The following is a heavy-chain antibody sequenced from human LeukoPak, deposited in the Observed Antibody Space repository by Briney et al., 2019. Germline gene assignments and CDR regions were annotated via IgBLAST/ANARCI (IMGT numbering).Heavy chain of an antibody. CDR2: ISSSGSTI. CDR1: GFTFSDYY. CDR3: ARATFYYGSGSYFRYFDY. J-gene: IGHJ4*02. Sequence: GGSLRLSCAASGFTFSDYYMSWIRQAPGKGLEWVSYISSSGSTIYYADSVKGRFTISRDNAKNSLYLQMNSLRAEDTAVYYCARATFYYGSGSYFRYFDYWGQGTLVSVSS. V-gene: IGHV3-11*04. D-gene: IGHD3-10*01.